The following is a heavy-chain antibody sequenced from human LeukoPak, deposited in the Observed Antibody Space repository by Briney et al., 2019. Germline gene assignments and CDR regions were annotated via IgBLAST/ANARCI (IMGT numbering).Heavy chain of an antibody. CDR3: ARDSPYDSSGYYYVEPYFDY. CDR1: GYTFTSYY. J-gene: IGHJ4*02. Sequence: ASVKVSCKASGYTFTSYYMHWVRQAPGQGLEWMGIINPSGGSTSYSQKFQGRVTMTRDTSTSTVYMELSSLRSEDTAVYYCARDSPYDSSGYYYVEPYFDYWGQGTLVTVSS. V-gene: IGHV1-46*01. CDR2: INPSGGST. D-gene: IGHD3-22*01.